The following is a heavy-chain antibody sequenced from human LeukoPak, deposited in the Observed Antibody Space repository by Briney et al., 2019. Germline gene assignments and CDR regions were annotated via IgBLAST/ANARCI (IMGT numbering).Heavy chain of an antibody. CDR2: INPSGGST. Sequence: ASVKVSCKASGYTFTSYYMHWVRQAPGQGLEWMGIINPSGGSTSYAQKFQGRVTMTRDTSTSTVYMELSSLRSEDTAVYYCARAGVPAAPYYYYYYMDVWGKGTTVTVSS. J-gene: IGHJ6*03. V-gene: IGHV1-46*01. D-gene: IGHD2-2*01. CDR3: ARAGVPAAPYYYYYYMDV. CDR1: GYTFTSYY.